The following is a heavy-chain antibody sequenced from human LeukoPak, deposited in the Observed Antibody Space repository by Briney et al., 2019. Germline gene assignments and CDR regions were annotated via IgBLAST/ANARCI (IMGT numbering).Heavy chain of an antibody. CDR2: ISRYSSYI. Sequence: GGSLRLSCTASGFTFSSYSMNWVRQAPGKGLEWVSSISRYSSYIYYADSVKGRFTISRDYTKNSLYLQMNSLRAEDTAVYYCARDYYDSSGYYRGGYFDYWGQGTLVTVSS. V-gene: IGHV3-21*01. D-gene: IGHD3-22*01. J-gene: IGHJ4*02. CDR3: ARDYYDSSGYYRGGYFDY. CDR1: GFTFSSYS.